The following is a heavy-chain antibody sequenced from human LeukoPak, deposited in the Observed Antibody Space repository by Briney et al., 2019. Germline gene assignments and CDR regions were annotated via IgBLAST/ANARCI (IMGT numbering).Heavy chain of an antibody. V-gene: IGHV1-24*01. Sequence: ASVKVSCKVSGSTLTELSMHWVRQAPGKGLEWMGGFDPEDGETIYAQKFRGRVTMTEDTSTDTAYMELSSLRSEDTAVYYCATGLFFQVDTAMATVPYFDYWGQGTLVTVSS. CDR3: ATGLFFQVDTAMATVPYFDY. CDR1: GSTLTELS. CDR2: FDPEDGET. J-gene: IGHJ4*02. D-gene: IGHD5-18*01.